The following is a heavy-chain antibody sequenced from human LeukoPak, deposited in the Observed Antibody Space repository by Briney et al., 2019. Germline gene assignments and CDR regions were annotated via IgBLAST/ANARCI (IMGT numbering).Heavy chain of an antibody. Sequence: ASVKVSCKASGYTFTCYYMHWVRQAPGQGLEWMGWINPNSGGTNYAQKFQGWVTMTRDTSISTAYMELSRLRSDDTAVYYCARGPPMDDYQGFYYCYGMDVWGQGTTVTVSS. V-gene: IGHV1-2*04. D-gene: IGHD2-2*01. J-gene: IGHJ6*02. CDR3: ARGPPMDDYQGFYYCYGMDV. CDR1: GYTFTCYY. CDR2: INPNSGGT.